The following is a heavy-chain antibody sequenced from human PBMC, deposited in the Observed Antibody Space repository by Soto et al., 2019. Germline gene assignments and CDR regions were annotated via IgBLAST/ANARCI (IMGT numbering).Heavy chain of an antibody. J-gene: IGHJ4*02. CDR1: GGSISSYY. V-gene: IGHV4-59*01. CDR2: IYYSGST. D-gene: IGHD6-19*01. CDR3: ARSLLQWLFDY. Sequence: SETLSLTCTVSGGSISSYYWSWIRQPPGKGLEWIGYIYYSGSTNYNPSLKSRVTISVDTSKNQFSLKLSSVTAADTAVYYCARSLLQWLFDYWGQGTLVTVSS.